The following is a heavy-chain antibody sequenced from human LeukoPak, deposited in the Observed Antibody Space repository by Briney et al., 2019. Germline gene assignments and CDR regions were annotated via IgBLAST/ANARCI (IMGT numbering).Heavy chain of an antibody. CDR3: TRDPDG. CDR2: IYSGGDT. CDR1: GFTVTNYY. V-gene: IGHV3-66*01. Sequence: PGGSLRLSCAASGFTVTNYYMSWVRQAPGKGLKWVSVIYSGGDTFHADSVKGRFTLSRDNSKNILYLQMNSLRAEDTAVYYCTRDPDGWGQGTLVTVSS. J-gene: IGHJ4*02.